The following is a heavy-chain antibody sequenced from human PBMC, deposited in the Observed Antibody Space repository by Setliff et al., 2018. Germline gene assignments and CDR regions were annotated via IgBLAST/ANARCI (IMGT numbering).Heavy chain of an antibody. D-gene: IGHD6-6*01. CDR2: IYYSGNT. CDR3: ARDLYSSSSGGFYYYYYYMDV. CDR1: GGSISCGGYY. J-gene: IGHJ6*03. V-gene: IGHV4-31*03. Sequence: PSETLSLTCTVSGGSISCGGYYWSWIRQHPGKGLEWIGYIYYSGNTYYNPSLKSRVTISVDTSKNQSSLKLSSVIAADTAVYYCARDLYSSSSGGFYYYYYYMDVWGKGTTVTVSS.